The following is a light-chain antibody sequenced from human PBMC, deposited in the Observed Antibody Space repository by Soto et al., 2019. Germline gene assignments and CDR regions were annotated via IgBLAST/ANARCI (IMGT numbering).Light chain of an antibody. CDR3: SSYAGSTTFYV. Sequence: QSVLTQPASVSGSPGQSITISCSGTTSDVGTFSLVSWFQQHPGKAPKLMIYEGSKRPAGVSKRFSGSKSGDTASLTISGLQAEDEADYYCSSYAGSTTFYVFGTGTKVTV. J-gene: IGLJ1*01. CDR2: EGS. V-gene: IGLV2-23*01. CDR1: TSDVGTFSL.